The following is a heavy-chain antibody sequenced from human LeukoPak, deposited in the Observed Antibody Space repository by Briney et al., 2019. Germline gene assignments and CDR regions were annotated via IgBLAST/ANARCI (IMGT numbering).Heavy chain of an antibody. CDR3: ARHLIIEYYDFWRGGFDY. CDR1: GDSFTSYY. V-gene: IGHV1-46*01. CDR2: INPSGGST. J-gene: IGHJ4*02. Sequence: ASVKVSCKASGDSFTSYYMHWVRQAPGQGLEWMGIINPSGGSTSYAQKLQGRVTMTTDTSTSTAYMELRSLRSDDTAVYYCARHLIIEYYDFWRGGFDYWGQGTLVTVSS. D-gene: IGHD3-3*01.